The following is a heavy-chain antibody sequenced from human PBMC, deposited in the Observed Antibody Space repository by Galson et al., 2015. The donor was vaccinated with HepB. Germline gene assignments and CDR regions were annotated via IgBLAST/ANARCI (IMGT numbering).Heavy chain of an antibody. V-gene: IGHV1-69*13. Sequence: SVKVSCKASGGTFSSYAISWVRQAPGQGLEWMGGIIPIFGTANYAQKFQGRVTITADESTSTAYMELSSLRSEDTAVYYCARGLVDARVPAAPGAYYGMDVWGQGTTVTVSS. CDR3: ARGLVDARVPAAPGAYYGMDV. J-gene: IGHJ6*02. CDR1: GGTFSSYA. D-gene: IGHD2-2*01. CDR2: IIPIFGTA.